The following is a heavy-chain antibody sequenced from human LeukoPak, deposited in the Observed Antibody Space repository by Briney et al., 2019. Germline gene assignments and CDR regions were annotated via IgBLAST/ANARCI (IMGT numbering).Heavy chain of an antibody. CDR2: INPNSGGT. V-gene: IGHV1-2*02. D-gene: IGHD6-13*01. CDR1: GYTFTGYY. Sequence: ASVKVSCKASGYTFTGYYMHWVRQAPGQGLGWMGWINPNSGGTNYAQKFQGRVTMTRDTSISTAYMELSRLRSDDTAVYYCAREYSSSWKYNWFDPWGQGTLVTVSS. J-gene: IGHJ5*02. CDR3: AREYSSSWKYNWFDP.